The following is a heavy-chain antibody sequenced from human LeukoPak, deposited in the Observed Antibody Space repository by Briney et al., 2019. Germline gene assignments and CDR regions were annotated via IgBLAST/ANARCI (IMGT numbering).Heavy chain of an antibody. V-gene: IGHV5-51*01. CDR1: GYSFTSYW. J-gene: IGHJ4*02. CDR3: ARVPTTMVTPFPLNFDY. CDR2: IYPGDSDT. Sequence: GESLKISCKGSGYSFTSYWIGWVRQMPGKGLEWMGIIYPGDSDTRYSPSFQGQVTISADKSISTAYLQWSSLKASDTAMYYCARVPTTMVTPFPLNFDYWGQGTLVTVSS. D-gene: IGHD4-23*01.